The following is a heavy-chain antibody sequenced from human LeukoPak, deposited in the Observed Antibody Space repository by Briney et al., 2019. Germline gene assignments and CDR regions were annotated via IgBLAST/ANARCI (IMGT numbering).Heavy chain of an antibody. J-gene: IGHJ4*02. CDR1: GFTFSSYG. CDR3: AKDLYYYDSSGYYSAFDY. D-gene: IGHD3-22*01. CDR2: ISYDGSNK. Sequence: GGSLRLSCAASGFTFSSYGMHWVRQAPGKGLEWVAVISYDGSNKYYADSVKGRFTISRDNSKNTLYPQMNSLRAEDTAVYYCAKDLYYYDSSGYYSAFDYWGQGTLVTVSS. V-gene: IGHV3-30*18.